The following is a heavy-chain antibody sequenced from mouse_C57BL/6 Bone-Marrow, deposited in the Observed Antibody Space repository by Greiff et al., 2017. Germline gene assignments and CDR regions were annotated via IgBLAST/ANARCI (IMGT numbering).Heavy chain of an antibody. J-gene: IGHJ1*03. Sequence: QVQLQQPGAELVMPGASVKLSCKASGYTFTSYCMHWVKQRPGQGLEWIGEIDPSDSYTNYNQKFKGKSTLTVDKSSSTAYMQLSSLTSEDSAVYYCARETTVVARYFDVWGTGTTVTVSS. CDR1: GYTFTSYC. V-gene: IGHV1-69*01. D-gene: IGHD1-1*01. CDR3: ARETTVVARYFDV. CDR2: IDPSDSYT.